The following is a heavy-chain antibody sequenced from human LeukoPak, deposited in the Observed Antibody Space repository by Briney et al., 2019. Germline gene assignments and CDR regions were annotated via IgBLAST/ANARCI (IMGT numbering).Heavy chain of an antibody. J-gene: IGHJ4*02. V-gene: IGHV3-30*03. D-gene: IGHD3-10*01. CDR3: AGITHYHSSGSPTLFDH. Sequence: GGSLRLSWAASGFTFSSYGVHWVRQAPGKGLEWVAAIAYDGSVKHYADSVKGRFTISRDNSRDTLYLQMNSLRIEDTAVYYCAGITHYHSSGSPTLFDHWGQGTLVTVSS. CDR2: IAYDGSVK. CDR1: GFTFSSYG.